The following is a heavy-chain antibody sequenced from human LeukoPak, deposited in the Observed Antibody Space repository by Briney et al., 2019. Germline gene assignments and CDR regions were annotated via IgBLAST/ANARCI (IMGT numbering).Heavy chain of an antibody. CDR3: ARDYGSGSYRFDY. Sequence: ASVKVSCKASGYTFVSYGISWVRQAPGQGLEWMGWISAYSGNTNYAQNLQGRVTMTTDTSTSTAYMEVRSLRSDDTAVYYCARDYGSGSYRFDYWGQGTLVTVSS. V-gene: IGHV1-18*01. J-gene: IGHJ4*02. CDR1: GYTFVSYG. D-gene: IGHD3-10*01. CDR2: ISAYSGNT.